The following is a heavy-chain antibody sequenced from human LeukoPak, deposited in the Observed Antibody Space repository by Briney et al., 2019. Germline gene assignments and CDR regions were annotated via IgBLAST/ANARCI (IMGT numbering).Heavy chain of an antibody. D-gene: IGHD3-10*01. Sequence: PSETLSLTCTVSGGSIRSSYYYWGWIRQPPGKGLEWIGEINHSGSTNYNPSLKSRVTISVDTSKNQFSLKLSSVTAADTAVYYCARGSRRSITMVRGVNPYYFDYWGQGTLVTVSS. V-gene: IGHV4-39*07. J-gene: IGHJ4*02. CDR3: ARGSRRSITMVRGVNPYYFDY. CDR2: INHSGST. CDR1: GGSIRSSYYY.